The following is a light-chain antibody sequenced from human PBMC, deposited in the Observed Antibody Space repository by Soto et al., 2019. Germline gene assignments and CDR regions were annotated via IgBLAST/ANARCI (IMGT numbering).Light chain of an antibody. CDR3: QQRSNSPPS. V-gene: IGKV3-11*01. J-gene: IGKJ2*01. CDR1: QSVSSY. CDR2: DAS. Sequence: EIVLTQSPATLSLSPGERATLSCRASQSVSSYLAWYQQKPGQAPRLLIYDASNRATGIPARFSGSGSGTDCTLTISSLEPEDFAVYYCQQRSNSPPSFGQGTKLAIK.